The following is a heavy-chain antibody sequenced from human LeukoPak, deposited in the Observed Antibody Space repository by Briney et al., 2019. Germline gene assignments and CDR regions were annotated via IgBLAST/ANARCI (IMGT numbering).Heavy chain of an antibody. V-gene: IGHV1-69*05. CDR3: ASSSPPATVTTTFDY. D-gene: IGHD4-11*01. CDR1: GGTFRSYA. CDR2: IIPIFGTA. Sequence: ASVKVSCKXSGGTFRSYAISWVRQAPGQGLEWMGRIIPIFGTANYAQKFQGRVTITTDESTSTAYMELSSLRSEDTAVYYCASSSPPATVTTTFDYWGQGTLVTVSS. J-gene: IGHJ4*02.